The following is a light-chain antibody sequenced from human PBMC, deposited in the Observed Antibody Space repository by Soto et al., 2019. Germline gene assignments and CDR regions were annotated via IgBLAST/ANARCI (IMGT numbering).Light chain of an antibody. Sequence: EIVLTQSPGTLSLSPGERATLSCRASQSVSSSYLAWYQQKPGQAPRLLIYGASSRATGIPDRFSGSGSGTDFTLTISRLEPEDFEVYYCQQYGSSPLTFGGETKVEIK. V-gene: IGKV3-20*01. CDR2: GAS. J-gene: IGKJ4*01. CDR1: QSVSSSY. CDR3: QQYGSSPLT.